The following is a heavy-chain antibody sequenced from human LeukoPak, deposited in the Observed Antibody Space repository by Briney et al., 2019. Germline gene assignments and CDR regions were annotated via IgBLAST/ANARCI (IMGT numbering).Heavy chain of an antibody. CDR2: IYSGGST. Sequence: GGSLRLSCAASRFTVSSNYMSWVRQAPGKGLEWVSVIYSGGSTFYADSVKGRFTISRDNSKNTLYLQMNSLRAEDTAVYYCARDSEGDLFDYWGQGTLVTVSS. CDR1: RFTVSSNY. D-gene: IGHD2-21*02. CDR3: ARDSEGDLFDY. J-gene: IGHJ4*02. V-gene: IGHV3-66*02.